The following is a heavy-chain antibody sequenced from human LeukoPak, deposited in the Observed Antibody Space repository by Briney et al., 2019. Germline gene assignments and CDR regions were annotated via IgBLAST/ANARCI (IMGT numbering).Heavy chain of an antibody. V-gene: IGHV4-59*12. J-gene: IGHJ4*02. D-gene: IGHD4-17*01. CDR1: GGSISSYY. CDR3: ARDRRTVTPLFDY. Sequence: KSSETLSLTCTVSGGSISSYYWTWIGQPPGKGLEWIGSLYYSGSTNYNPSLKSRVTISVDTSKNQFSLQLNSVTPEDTAVYYCARDRRTVTPLFDYWGQGTLVTVSS. CDR2: LYYSGST.